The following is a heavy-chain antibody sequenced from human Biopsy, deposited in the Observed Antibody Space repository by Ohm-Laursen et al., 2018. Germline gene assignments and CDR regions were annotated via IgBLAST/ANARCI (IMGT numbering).Heavy chain of an antibody. CDR3: ARWETTLGRSLDS. D-gene: IGHD1-26*01. V-gene: IGHV1-8*01. J-gene: IGHJ4*02. CDR1: GYTFTSHD. Sequence: ASVKVSCNASGYTFTSHDINWVRQATGQGLEWMGWMSPNTGNTVYAQRFRDRVTMTSDTSTGTAYMELTSLTSDDTAVYFCARWETTLGRSLDSWGQGTLVAVSS. CDR2: MSPNTGNT.